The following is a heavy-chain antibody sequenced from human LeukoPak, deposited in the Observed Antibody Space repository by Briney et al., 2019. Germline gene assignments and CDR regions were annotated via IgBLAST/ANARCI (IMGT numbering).Heavy chain of an antibody. Sequence: GASVKVSCKASGYTFTSYDINWVRQATGQGLEWMGWMNPNSGNTGYAQKFQGRVTMTRNTSISTAYMELSSLRSEDTAVYYCARAWGWNAMESGMSPNWFDPWGQGTLVTVSS. CDR1: GYTFTSYD. CDR3: ARAWGWNAMESGMSPNWFDP. V-gene: IGHV1-8*01. J-gene: IGHJ5*02. CDR2: MNPNSGNT. D-gene: IGHD1-1*01.